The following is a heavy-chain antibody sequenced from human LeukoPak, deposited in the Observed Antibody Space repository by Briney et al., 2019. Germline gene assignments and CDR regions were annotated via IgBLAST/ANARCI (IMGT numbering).Heavy chain of an antibody. CDR2: IYYSGGT. J-gene: IGHJ3*02. D-gene: IGHD4-17*01. V-gene: IGHV4-59*08. CDR1: GDSISTYY. Sequence: SETLSLTCTVSGDSISTYYWNWIRQPPGKGLEWIGYIYYSGGTNYNPSLKSRVTISVDTSKNHFSLKLSSVTAADTAVYYCARQGDNDYGDYGSEFDAFDIWGQGTMVTVSS. CDR3: ARQGDNDYGDYGSEFDAFDI.